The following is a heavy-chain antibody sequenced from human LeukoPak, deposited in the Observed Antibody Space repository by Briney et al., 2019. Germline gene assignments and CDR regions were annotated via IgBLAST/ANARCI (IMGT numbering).Heavy chain of an antibody. CDR1: GYTFTGYY. CDR2: INPNSGGT. Sequence: ASVKVSCKASGYTFTGYYMHWVRQAPGPGLEWMGWINPNSGGTNYAQKFQGRVTMTRDTSISTAYMELSRLRSDDTAVYYCAREEDTAMVPFDYWGQGTLVTVSS. CDR3: AREEDTAMVPFDY. D-gene: IGHD5-18*01. V-gene: IGHV1-2*02. J-gene: IGHJ4*02.